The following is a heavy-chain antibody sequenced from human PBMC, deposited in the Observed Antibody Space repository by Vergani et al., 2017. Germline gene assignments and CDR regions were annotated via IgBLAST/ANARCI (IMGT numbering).Heavy chain of an antibody. CDR2: INAGNGNT. CDR1: GYTFTSYA. D-gene: IGHD6-13*01. Sequence: QVQLVQSGAEVKKPGASVKVSCKASGYTFTSYAMHWVRQAPGQRLEWMGWINAGNGNTKYSQKFQGRVTITRDTSASTAYMELSSLRSEDTAVYYCAGVRAAAGTAPQTGLTYYYYYMDVWGKGTTVTVSS. V-gene: IGHV1-3*01. CDR3: AGVRAAAGTAPQTGLTYYYYYMDV. J-gene: IGHJ6*03.